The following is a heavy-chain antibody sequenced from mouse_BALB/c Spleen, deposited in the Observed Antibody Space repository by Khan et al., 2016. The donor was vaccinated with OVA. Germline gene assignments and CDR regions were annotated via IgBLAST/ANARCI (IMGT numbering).Heavy chain of an antibody. CDR2: ISSVGDYT. Sequence: EVQVVESGGDLVKPGGSLKLSCAASGFTFSSYSMSWVRQTPDKRLEWVTTISSVGDYTYYPDSVKGRFTISRDNAMDTLYLQMSSLKSEDTAMYYCASPLTGSFVYWGQGTLVTVSA. J-gene: IGHJ3*01. CDR3: ASPLTGSFVY. V-gene: IGHV5-6*01. CDR1: GFTFSSYS. D-gene: IGHD4-1*01.